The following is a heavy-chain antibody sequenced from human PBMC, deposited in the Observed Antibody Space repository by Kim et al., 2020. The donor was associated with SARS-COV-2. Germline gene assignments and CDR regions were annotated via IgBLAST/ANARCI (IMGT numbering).Heavy chain of an antibody. CDR1: GFTFSSYG. Sequence: GGSLRLSCAASGFTFSSYGMHWVRQAPGKGLEWVAVISYDGSNKYYADSVKGRFTISRDKSKNTLYLQMNSLRAEDTAVYYCAKEIPPGYSSGWSYYYYGMDVWGQGTTVTVSS. V-gene: IGHV3-30*18. CDR2: ISYDGSNK. J-gene: IGHJ6*02. CDR3: AKEIPPGYSSGWSYYYYGMDV. D-gene: IGHD6-19*01.